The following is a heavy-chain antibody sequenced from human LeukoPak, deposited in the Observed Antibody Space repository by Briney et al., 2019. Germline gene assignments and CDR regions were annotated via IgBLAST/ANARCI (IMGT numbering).Heavy chain of an antibody. Sequence: GGSLRLSCAASGFTFSSYSMNWVRQAPGKGLEWVSYISSSSSTIYYADSVKGRFTISRDNAKNSLYLQMNSLRAEDTAVYYCARDLVVVAATDRFDPWGQGTLVTVSS. CDR2: ISSSSSTI. D-gene: IGHD2-15*01. V-gene: IGHV3-48*04. CDR1: GFTFSSYS. CDR3: ARDLVVVAATDRFDP. J-gene: IGHJ5*02.